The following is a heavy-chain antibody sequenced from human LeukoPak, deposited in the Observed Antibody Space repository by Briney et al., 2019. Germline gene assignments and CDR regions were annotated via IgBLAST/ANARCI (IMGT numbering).Heavy chain of an antibody. J-gene: IGHJ6*04. V-gene: IGHV3-30*18. CDR2: ISYDGSYK. CDR3: AKDLTQRTYEGSPGLDV. D-gene: IGHD3-22*01. CDR1: GFTFSTYG. Sequence: GGSLRLSCAASGFTFSTYGMHWVRQSPGKGLEWVAVISYDGSYKEYADSVKGRFTISRDNAKNSLYLQMNSLRGEDTAVYYCAKDLTQRTYEGSPGLDVWGKGTTVTVSS.